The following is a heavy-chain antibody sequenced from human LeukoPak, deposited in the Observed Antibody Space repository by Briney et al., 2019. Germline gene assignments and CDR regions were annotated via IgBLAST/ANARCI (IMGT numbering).Heavy chain of an antibody. CDR2: ISGSGAGT. CDR1: GFTFSSYA. J-gene: IGHJ6*03. V-gene: IGHV3-23*01. CDR3: AKAPLVSCSGARCYDMDV. Sequence: PGGSLRLSCAASGFTFSSYAMSWVRQAPWKGLEWVSAISGSGAGTYYADSVKGRFTISRDTSKNTLYLQMSSLRAEDTAIYYCAKAPLVSCSGARCYDMDVWGKGTTVTVSS. D-gene: IGHD2-15*01.